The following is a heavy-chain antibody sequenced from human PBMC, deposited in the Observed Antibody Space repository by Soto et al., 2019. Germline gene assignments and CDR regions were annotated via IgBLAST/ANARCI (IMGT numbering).Heavy chain of an antibody. J-gene: IGHJ4*02. D-gene: IGHD2-15*01. Sequence: HVQLVQSGAEEKKPGASVKVSCKASGYTFTSYAMHWVRQAPGQRLEWMGWINAGNGNTKYSQKFQGRVTITRDTSASTGYMELSSLRSEDTAVYYCARGTVVTHFDYWGQGTLVTVSS. CDR1: GYTFTSYA. V-gene: IGHV1-3*05. CDR2: INAGNGNT. CDR3: ARGTVVTHFDY.